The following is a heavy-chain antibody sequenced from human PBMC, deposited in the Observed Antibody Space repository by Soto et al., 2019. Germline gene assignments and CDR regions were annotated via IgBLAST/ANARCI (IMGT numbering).Heavy chain of an antibody. Sequence: EVQLVESGGGLVQPRGSLRLSCAASGFTFSSHWMNWVRQAPGKGLEWVANIDTDGSRKNYVDSVKGRFIISRDNAKNSLFLQMNSLRADDTAVYYCGRVPLDGNYANGVDGWGQGTTVTVSS. V-gene: IGHV3-7*03. CDR1: GFTFSSHW. CDR3: GRVPLDGNYANGVDG. J-gene: IGHJ6*02. CDR2: IDTDGSRK. D-gene: IGHD4-17*01.